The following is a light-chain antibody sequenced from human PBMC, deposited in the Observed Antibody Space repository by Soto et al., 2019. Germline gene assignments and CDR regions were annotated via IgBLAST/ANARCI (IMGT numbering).Light chain of an antibody. CDR3: MQGTQWPYA. CDR2: KVS. V-gene: IGKV2-30*02. J-gene: IGKJ2*01. Sequence: DVVMTQSPLSLPVTLGQPASISCRSSESLLHSDGNTYLNWFQQRPGQSPRCLIYKVSNRDSGVPDRFSGSGSGTDFTLKISRVEAEDVGVYYCMQGTQWPYAFGQGTKLEIK. CDR1: ESLLHSDGNTY.